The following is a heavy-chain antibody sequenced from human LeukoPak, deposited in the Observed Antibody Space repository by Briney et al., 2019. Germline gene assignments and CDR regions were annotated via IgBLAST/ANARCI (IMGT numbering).Heavy chain of an antibody. CDR3: ARGGQWLVLSIALVQNENFDY. V-gene: IGHV1-2*06. Sequence: ASVKVSCKASGYTFTGYYMHWVRQAPGQGLEWMGRINPNSGGTNYAQKFQGRVTMTRDTSISTAYMELSRLRSDDTAVYYCARGGQWLVLSIALVQNENFDYWGQGTLVTVSS. CDR2: INPNSGGT. CDR1: GYTFTGYY. J-gene: IGHJ4*02. D-gene: IGHD6-19*01.